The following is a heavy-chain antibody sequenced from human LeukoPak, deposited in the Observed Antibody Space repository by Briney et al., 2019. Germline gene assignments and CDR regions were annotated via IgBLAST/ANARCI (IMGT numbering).Heavy chain of an antibody. V-gene: IGHV4-34*01. J-gene: IGHJ4*02. CDR1: GGSFSGYY. CDR3: ARGSSSSHHPALS. Sequence: ASETLSLTCAVYGGSFSGYYWTWIRQPPGKGLEWIGEMNHSGSANYNPSLKSRVTISVDTSKNQCSLRLSSVTAADTALYYCARGSSSSHHPALSWGQGTLVTVSS. D-gene: IGHD6-13*01. CDR2: MNHSGSA.